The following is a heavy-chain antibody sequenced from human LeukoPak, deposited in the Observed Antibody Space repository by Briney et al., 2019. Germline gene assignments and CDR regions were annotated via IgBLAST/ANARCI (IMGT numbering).Heavy chain of an antibody. CDR3: ARDYGDGAVGPDGYNCSWFDP. CDR1: GGSISSYY. Sequence: SETLSLTCTVSGGSISSYYWSWIRQPAGKGLEWIGRIYTGGSTNYNPSLKSRVTISVDKSKNQFSLKLSSVTAADTAVYYCARDYGDGAVGPDGYNCSWFDPWGQRTLVSVSS. D-gene: IGHD5-24*01. V-gene: IGHV4-4*07. CDR2: IYTGGST. J-gene: IGHJ5*02.